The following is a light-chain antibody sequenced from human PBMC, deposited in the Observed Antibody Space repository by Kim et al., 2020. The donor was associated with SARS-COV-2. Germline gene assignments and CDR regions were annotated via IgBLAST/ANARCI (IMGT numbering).Light chain of an antibody. CDR2: DAC. CDR3: KQNRNWWT. V-gene: IGKV3-11*01. CDR1: RIVRSY. Sequence: SFSPGEMASRAWRVSRIVRSYVGWCKHKSGQAPRLLIYDACNRAACIPAWFSGSGSETYFTLTISSRQPEYLAVNYCKQNRNWWTFRPGTKMHIK. J-gene: IGKJ1*01.